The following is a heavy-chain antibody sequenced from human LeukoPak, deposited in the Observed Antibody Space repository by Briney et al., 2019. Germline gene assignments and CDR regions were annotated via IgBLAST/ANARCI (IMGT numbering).Heavy chain of an antibody. CDR2: INPNSSGT. J-gene: IGHJ3*02. CDR3: ARVKGAWGAFDI. Sequence: ASVKVSCKASGYTFTGYYMHWVRQAPGQGLEWMGWINPNSSGTNYAQKFQGRVTMTRDTSISTAYMELSRLRSDDTAVYYCARVKGAWGAFDIWGQGTMVTVSS. V-gene: IGHV1-2*02. CDR1: GYTFTGYY. D-gene: IGHD1-26*01.